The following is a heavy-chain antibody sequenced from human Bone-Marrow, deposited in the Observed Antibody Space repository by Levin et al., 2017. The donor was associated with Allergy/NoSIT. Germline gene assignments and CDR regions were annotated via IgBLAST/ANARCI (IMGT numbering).Heavy chain of an antibody. V-gene: IGHV3-73*01. D-gene: IGHD2-15*01. Sequence: GGSLRLSCAASGFTFSGSAMHWVRQASGKGLEWVGRIRSKANSYATAYAASVKGRFTISRDDSKNTAYLQMNSLKTEDTAVYYCTRLYCSGGSCYFWGFQHWGQGTLVTVSS. J-gene: IGHJ1*01. CDR3: TRLYCSGGSCYFWGFQH. CDR2: IRSKANSYAT. CDR1: GFTFSGSA.